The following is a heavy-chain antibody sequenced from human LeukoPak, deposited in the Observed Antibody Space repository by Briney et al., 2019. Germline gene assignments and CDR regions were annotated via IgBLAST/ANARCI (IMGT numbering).Heavy chain of an antibody. CDR3: ARDQGTSGGWPAVGRMGYFDY. J-gene: IGHJ4*02. D-gene: IGHD2-15*01. CDR2: IWYDGSNK. CDR1: GFIFSSSG. V-gene: IGHV3-33*01. Sequence: GGSLRLSCAASGFIFSSSGMHWVRQTPGKGLEWVGIIWYDGSNKYYADSVKGRFAISRDNAKNTVYLQMNSLRVEDTAVYYCARDQGTSGGWPAVGRMGYFDYWGQGTLVTVSS.